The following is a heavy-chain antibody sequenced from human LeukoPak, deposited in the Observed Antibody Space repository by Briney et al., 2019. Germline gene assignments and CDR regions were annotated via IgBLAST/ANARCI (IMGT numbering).Heavy chain of an antibody. D-gene: IGHD1-1*01. CDR3: AKPYNTAVRDVHFDF. CDR2: ISYDGSVK. CDR1: GFTFGSYA. J-gene: IGHJ4*02. V-gene: IGHV3-30*18. Sequence: PGRSLRLSCAASGFTFGSYAMHWVRQAPGKGLEWVAVISYDGSVKYYVDSVKGRFTISRDNSKNTLYLQMNSLRAEDTAVYFCAKPYNTAVRDVHFDFWGQGTLVAVSS.